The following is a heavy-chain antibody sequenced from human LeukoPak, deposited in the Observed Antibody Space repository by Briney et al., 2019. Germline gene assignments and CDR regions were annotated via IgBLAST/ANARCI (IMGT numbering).Heavy chain of an antibody. CDR1: GYTFTVYS. V-gene: IGHV1-2*02. CDR3: ARGYVWIEMGLGY. D-gene: IGHD3/OR15-3a*01. CDR2: INPNSGDT. J-gene: IGHJ4*02. Sequence: GASVKVSCKASGYTFTVYSIYWVRQAPGQGLEWMGGINPNSGDTNFAQKFQGRVTMTRDTSISTAYMELSGLRSDDTAIYYCARGYVWIEMGLGYWGQGTLVTVSS.